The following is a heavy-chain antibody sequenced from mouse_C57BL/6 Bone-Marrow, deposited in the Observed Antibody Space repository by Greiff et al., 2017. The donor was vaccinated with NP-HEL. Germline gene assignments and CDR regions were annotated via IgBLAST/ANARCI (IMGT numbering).Heavy chain of an antibody. CDR1: GYTFTEYT. V-gene: IGHV1-62-2*01. CDR3: ARHEARALGPFSWFAY. Sequence: VQLQQSGAELVKPGASVKLSCKASGYTFTEYTIHWVKQRSGQGLEWIGWFYPGRGSIKYNEKFKDKATLTADKSSSTVYMELSRLTSEDSAVYFCARHEARALGPFSWFAYWGQGTLVTVSA. J-gene: IGHJ3*01. CDR2: FYPGRGSI. D-gene: IGHD4-1*01.